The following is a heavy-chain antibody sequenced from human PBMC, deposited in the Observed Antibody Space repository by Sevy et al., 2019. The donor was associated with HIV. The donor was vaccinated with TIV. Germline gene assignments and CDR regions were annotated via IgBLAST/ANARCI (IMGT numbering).Heavy chain of an antibody. Sequence: SETLSLGCTVSGDSLSGYQWNWIRQPPGKGLEWIGNIYDSGRTNYNPSLKSRVAISVDTSKNRFCLYLNSVTVADTAVYYCARSVNNYDREVYPMGLDYWGQGTLVTVSS. J-gene: IGHJ4*02. CDR2: IYDSGRT. CDR3: ARSVNNYDREVYPMGLDY. V-gene: IGHV4-59*01. D-gene: IGHD3-22*01. CDR1: GDSLSGYQ.